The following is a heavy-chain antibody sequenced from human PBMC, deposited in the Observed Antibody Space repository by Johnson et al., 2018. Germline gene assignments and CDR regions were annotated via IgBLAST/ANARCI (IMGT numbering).Heavy chain of an antibody. J-gene: IGHJ1*01. CDR2: ISGSGGST. CDR3: AKSQGSGWYYEYFQQ. D-gene: IGHD6-19*01. Sequence: VQLQESGGGLVQPGGSLRLSCAASGFTFSNSAMSWVRQAPGKGLEWVSGISGSGGSTNHADSVKGRFTISRDNSKNTLYLQMNSLRAEDTAGCYCAKSQGSGWYYEYFQQWGQGTLVTVSS. CDR1: GFTFSNSA. V-gene: IGHV3-23*01.